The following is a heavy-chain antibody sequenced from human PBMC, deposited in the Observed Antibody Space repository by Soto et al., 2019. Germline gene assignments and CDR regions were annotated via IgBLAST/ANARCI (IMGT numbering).Heavy chain of an antibody. Sequence: ASVKVSCKASGYTFTSYAMHWVRQAPGQRLEWMGWINAGNGNTKYSQKFQGRVTITRDTSASTAYMELSSLRSEDTAVYYCARVSDRYYYYGMDVWGQGTTVTVSS. V-gene: IGHV1-3*01. CDR3: ARVSDRYYYYGMDV. CDR2: INAGNGNT. J-gene: IGHJ6*02. CDR1: GYTFTSYA. D-gene: IGHD2-21*02.